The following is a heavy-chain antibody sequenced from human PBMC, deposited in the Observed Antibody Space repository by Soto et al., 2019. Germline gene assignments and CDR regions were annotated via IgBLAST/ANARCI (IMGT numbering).Heavy chain of an antibody. V-gene: IGHV4-59*08. J-gene: IGHJ3*02. CDR1: GGSISSYY. Sequence: SETLSLTCAVSGGSISSYYLSWIRQPPGKGLEWIGYIYYSGSTNYNPSLKSRVTISVDTSKNQFSLKLSSVTAADTAVYYCARHIGYGDYGAFDIWGQGTMVTVSS. CDR2: IYYSGST. CDR3: ARHIGYGDYGAFDI. D-gene: IGHD4-17*01.